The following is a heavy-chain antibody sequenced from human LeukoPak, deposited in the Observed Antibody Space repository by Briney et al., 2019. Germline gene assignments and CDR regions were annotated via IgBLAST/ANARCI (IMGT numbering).Heavy chain of an antibody. CDR3: ARDRAVKARIGGMDV. J-gene: IGHJ6*02. Sequence: PGGSLRLSCAASGFPFSSYSMNWVRRAPGKGLEWVSSISSSSSYIYYADSVKGRFTISRDNGKNSLYLQMNSLRGDDTGIYYCARDRAVKARIGGMDVWGQGTTVTVSS. D-gene: IGHD5-12*01. CDR1: GFPFSSYS. V-gene: IGHV3-21*04. CDR2: ISSSSSYI.